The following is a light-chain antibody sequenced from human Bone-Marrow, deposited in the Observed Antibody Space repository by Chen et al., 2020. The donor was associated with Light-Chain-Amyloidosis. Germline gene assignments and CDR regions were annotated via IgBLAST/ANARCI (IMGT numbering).Light chain of an antibody. V-gene: IGLV3-25*03. CDR3: HSADRSGTYDVI. J-gene: IGLJ2*01. CDR1: ALPTKY. Sequence: SYELTQPPSVSVSPGQTARITCSGAALPTKYAYWYQQKPGQAPVLVIHRDTERPSGISERFSGSSSGTPATLTTSGVQAEDEADYHCHSADRSGTYDVIFGGGTKLTVL. CDR2: RDT.